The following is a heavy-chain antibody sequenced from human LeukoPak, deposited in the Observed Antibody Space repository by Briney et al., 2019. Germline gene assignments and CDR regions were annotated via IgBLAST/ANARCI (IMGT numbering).Heavy chain of an antibody. CDR3: ANEDHTVAWGAFDI. CDR1: GFTFSSYG. J-gene: IGHJ3*02. D-gene: IGHD2-21*01. V-gene: IGHV3-30*02. CDR2: IRYDGSNK. Sequence: GGSLRLSCAASGFTFSSYGMHWVRQAPGKGLEWVAFIRYDGSNKYYADSVKGRFTISRDNSKNTLYLQMNSLRAEDTAVYYCANEDHTVAWGAFDIWGQGTMVTVSS.